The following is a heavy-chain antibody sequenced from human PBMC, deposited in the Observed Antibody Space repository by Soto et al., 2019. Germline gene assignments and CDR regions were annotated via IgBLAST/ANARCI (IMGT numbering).Heavy chain of an antibody. Sequence: PGGSLRLSCAASGFTFSSYAMHWVRQAPGKGLEWVAVISFDGSNNYYADSVKGRFTISRDNSKNTLYLQMNSLRLEDTAIYYCARVKTTVTTWYYFDYWGQGTLVTVSS. CDR1: GFTFSSYA. V-gene: IGHV3-30-3*01. CDR3: ARVKTTVTTWYYFDY. D-gene: IGHD4-17*01. J-gene: IGHJ4*02. CDR2: ISFDGSNN.